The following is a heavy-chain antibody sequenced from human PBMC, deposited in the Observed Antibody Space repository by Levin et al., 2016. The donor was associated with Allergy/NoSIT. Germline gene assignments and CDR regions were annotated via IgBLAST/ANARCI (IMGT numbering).Heavy chain of an antibody. V-gene: IGHV4-59*01. J-gene: IGHJ4*02. CDR2: IYYSGST. Sequence: SETLSLTCTVSGGSISSYYWSWIRQPPGKGLEWIGYIYYSGSTNYNPSLKSRVTISVDTSKNQFSLKLSSVTAADTAVYYCARGGIVGATTDYWGQGTLVTVSS. CDR1: GGSISSYY. CDR3: ARGGIVGATTDY. D-gene: IGHD1-26*01.